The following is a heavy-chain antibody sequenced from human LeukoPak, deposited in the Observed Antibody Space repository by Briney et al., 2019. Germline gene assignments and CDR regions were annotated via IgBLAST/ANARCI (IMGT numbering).Heavy chain of an antibody. Sequence: ASVKVSCKASGYTFINYGISWLRQAPGQGLEWMGWITGYNGNTNYAQKFQDRLIMTTDTSTSTAYMELRSLRSDDTAVYYCARDDVGSARYWGQGTPVTVSS. CDR1: GYTFINYG. D-gene: IGHD1-26*01. J-gene: IGHJ4*02. V-gene: IGHV1-18*01. CDR2: ITGYNGNT. CDR3: ARDDVGSARY.